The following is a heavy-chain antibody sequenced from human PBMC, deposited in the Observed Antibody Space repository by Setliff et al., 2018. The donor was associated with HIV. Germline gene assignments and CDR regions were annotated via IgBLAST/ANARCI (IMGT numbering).Heavy chain of an antibody. CDR1: GGSISTYH. CDR3: ARLSDTAMASFDS. V-gene: IGHV4-59*08. J-gene: IGHJ4*02. Sequence: SETLSLTCSVSGGSISTYHWSWIRQPPGKGLEWIGYIYKSGSTNYSPSLKSRVTISPGTSKNQFSLKRTSVTAADTAVYYCARLSDTAMASFDSWGQGILVTVSS. D-gene: IGHD5-18*01. CDR2: IYKSGST.